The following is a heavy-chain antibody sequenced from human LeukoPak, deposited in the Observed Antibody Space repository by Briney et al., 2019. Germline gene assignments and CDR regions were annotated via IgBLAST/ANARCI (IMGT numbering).Heavy chain of an antibody. CDR3: ARVFIVGATDAFDI. J-gene: IGHJ3*02. CDR1: GYTFTSYD. Sequence: ASVKVSCKASGYTFTSYDINWVRQATGQGLEWMGWMNPNGGNTGYAQKFQGRVTMTRNTSISTAYMELSSLRSEDTAVYYCARVFIVGATDAFDIWGQGTMVTVSS. D-gene: IGHD1-26*01. V-gene: IGHV1-8*01. CDR2: MNPNGGNT.